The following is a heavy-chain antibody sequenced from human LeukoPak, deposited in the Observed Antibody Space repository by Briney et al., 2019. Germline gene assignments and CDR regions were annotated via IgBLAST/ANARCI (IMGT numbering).Heavy chain of an antibody. J-gene: IGHJ6*03. CDR2: IYRTGST. V-gene: IGHV4-4*09. CDR1: GDSINSYH. Sequence: SETLSLTCTVSGDSINSYHWNWLRQPPGQGLEWFGYIYRTGSTNHNPFLTSRLTIALHTSKNQSSLRLSSVTAADPAVYYRARRSVPGPNYMDVWGKGTTVTVSS. CDR3: ARRSVPGPNYMDV. D-gene: IGHD6-19*01.